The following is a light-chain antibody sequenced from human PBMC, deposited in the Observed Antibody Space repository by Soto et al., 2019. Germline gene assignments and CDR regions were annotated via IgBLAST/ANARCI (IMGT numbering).Light chain of an antibody. CDR3: HQYASSPWT. CDR1: QSVSSSY. V-gene: IGKV3-20*01. CDR2: GAS. Sequence: EIVLTQSPGTLSLSPGERATLSCRAGQSVSSSYLAWYQQKPGQAPRLLIYGASSRATGIPDRFSGSGSGTDFSLTISRLEPEDFAVYYCHQYASSPWTFGQGTKVDIK. J-gene: IGKJ1*01.